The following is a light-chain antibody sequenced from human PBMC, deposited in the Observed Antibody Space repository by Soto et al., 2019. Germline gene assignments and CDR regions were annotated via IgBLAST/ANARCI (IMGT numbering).Light chain of an antibody. J-gene: IGKJ1*01. CDR2: SAS. Sequence: VIWMTQSPSLLSASTGDRVTISCRMSQGISSYLGWYQQKPGKVPKSLIYSASNLQSGVPSRFSASGSGTEFTLTITDMQPDDFATYYCQQYYRYPWMFGQGTKVDIK. CDR3: QQYYRYPWM. CDR1: QGISSY. V-gene: IGKV1D-8*03.